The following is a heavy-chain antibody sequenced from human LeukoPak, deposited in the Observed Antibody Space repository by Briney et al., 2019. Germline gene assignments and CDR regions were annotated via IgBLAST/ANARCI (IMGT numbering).Heavy chain of an antibody. CDR1: GRSFTDYY. J-gene: IGHJ5*02. V-gene: IGHV4-34*01. CDR3: SRRGQWLGRWFDP. Sequence: PSETLSLTCAVFGRSFTDYYWSWIRQPPGKGREWIGEITHRGSTNYKSSLKSRVTISVDTSKNQFSLKLTSVTAADTTNYCSRRGQWLGRWFDPWGQGTLVTVSS. CDR2: ITHRGST. D-gene: IGHD6-19*01.